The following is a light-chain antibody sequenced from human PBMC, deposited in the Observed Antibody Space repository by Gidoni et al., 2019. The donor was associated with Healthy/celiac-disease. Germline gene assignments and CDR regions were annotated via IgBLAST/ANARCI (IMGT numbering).Light chain of an antibody. CDR1: RSNIGAGYA. V-gene: IGLV1-40*01. J-gene: IGLJ1*01. CDR3: QSYDSSLSGGV. CDR2: GNN. Sequence: QSVLTQPPSVSGAPGQRVTSSCTGSRSNIGAGYAVHWYHQRPGTAPKLLSYGNNNRPSGVPDLFSGSKSSTSASLAITGLQAEDEADYYCQSYDSSLSGGVFGTGTKVTVL.